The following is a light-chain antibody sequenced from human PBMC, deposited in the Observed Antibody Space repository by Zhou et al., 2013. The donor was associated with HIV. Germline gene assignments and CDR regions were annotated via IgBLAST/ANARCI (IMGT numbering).Light chain of an antibody. J-gene: IGKJ1*01. CDR1: QGIGSS. CDR2: GAS. CDR3: QQYNSYLWT. V-gene: IGKV1-33*01. Sequence: IQLTQSPSSLSASVGDRVTITCQAGQGIGSSLNWYQQKGGKAPKLLVYGASNLQRGVPSRFSGSGFHTTFTLTISSLQPDDFATYYCQQYNSYLWTFGQGTKVEIK.